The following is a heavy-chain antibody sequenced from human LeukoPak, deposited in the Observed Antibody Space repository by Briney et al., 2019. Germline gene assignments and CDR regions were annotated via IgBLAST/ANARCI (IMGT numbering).Heavy chain of an antibody. D-gene: IGHD3-22*01. CDR1: GYSFTSYG. J-gene: IGHJ4*02. V-gene: IGHV1-18*01. CDR2: NSAYNGNT. Sequence: ASVKVSSMASGYSFTSYGISWVRQAPGRGLEWMAWNSAYNGNTNYAQKLQGRVTMTTDTSTSTAYMELRSLRSDDTAVYYCARGDPHSSGYLSDFWGQGTLVTVSS. CDR3: ARGDPHSSGYLSDF.